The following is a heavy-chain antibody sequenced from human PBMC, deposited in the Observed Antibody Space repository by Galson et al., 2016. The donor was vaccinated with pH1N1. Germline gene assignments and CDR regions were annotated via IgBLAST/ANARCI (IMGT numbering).Heavy chain of an antibody. CDR3: AKDLLIPGMTPVINPDDY. CDR2: IRTDGINK. CDR1: GFTFSSYS. V-gene: IGHV3-30*02. D-gene: IGHD4-17*01. Sequence: SLRLSCAASGFTFSSYSMNWVRQAPGKGLEWVAFIRTDGINKIYADSVKGRFTISRDNSRNTLFLQMNGLRAEDTAVYYCAKDLLIPGMTPVINPDDYWGQGTLVTVSS. J-gene: IGHJ4*02.